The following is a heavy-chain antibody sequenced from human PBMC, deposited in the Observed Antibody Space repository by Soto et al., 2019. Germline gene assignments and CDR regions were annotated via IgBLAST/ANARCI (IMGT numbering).Heavy chain of an antibody. CDR2: IYCNEVT. CDR1: GDSINNGEYY. Sequence: QVQLQESGPGLLKPSQTLSLTCNVSGDSINNGEYYWSWFRQPPGKGLEWIGYIYCNEVTYYNPSLKRRPTISLETSKNQFSLQLTSVTAADTAVYYCARDHTVTTGAFDIWGPGTMVTVSS. J-gene: IGHJ3*02. V-gene: IGHV4-30-4*01. D-gene: IGHD4-17*01. CDR3: ARDHTVTTGAFDI.